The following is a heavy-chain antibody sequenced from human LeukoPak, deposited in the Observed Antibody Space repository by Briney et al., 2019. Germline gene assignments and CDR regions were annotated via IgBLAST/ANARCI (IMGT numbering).Heavy chain of an antibody. J-gene: IGHJ4*02. CDR3: VVVPAATPFDY. Sequence: ASVKVSCKASGYTFTGYYMHWVRQAPGQGLEWMGWMNPNSGNTGYAQKFQGRVTITRNTSISTAYMELSSLRSEDTAVYYCVVVPAATPFDYWGQGTLVTVSS. V-gene: IGHV1-8*03. CDR1: GYTFTGYY. D-gene: IGHD2-2*01. CDR2: MNPNSGNT.